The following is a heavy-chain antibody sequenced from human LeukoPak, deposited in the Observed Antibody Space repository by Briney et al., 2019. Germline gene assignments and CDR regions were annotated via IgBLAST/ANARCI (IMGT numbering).Heavy chain of an antibody. Sequence: SETLSLTCAVYGGSSSGYYWSWIRQSPGKGLEWIGEINHSGSTNYNPSLKSRVTISVDTSKNQFSLKLSSVTAADTAVYYCARDSGYSSGWSWGQGTLVTVSS. CDR3: ARDSGYSSGWS. CDR2: INHSGST. D-gene: IGHD6-19*01. V-gene: IGHV4-34*01. J-gene: IGHJ4*02. CDR1: GGSSSGYY.